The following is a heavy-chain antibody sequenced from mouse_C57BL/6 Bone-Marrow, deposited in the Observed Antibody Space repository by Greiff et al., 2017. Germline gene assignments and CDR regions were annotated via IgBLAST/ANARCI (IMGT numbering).Heavy chain of an antibody. V-gene: IGHV3-6*01. CDR3: AKSNPITTRAMDY. Sequence: VQLKESGPGLVKPSQSLSLTCSVTGYSITSGYYWNWIRQFPGNKLEWMGYISYDGSNNYNPSLKNRISITRDTSKNQFFLKLNSVTTEDTATYYCAKSNPITTRAMDYWGQGTSVTVSS. CDR2: ISYDGSN. CDR1: GYSITSGYY. J-gene: IGHJ4*01. D-gene: IGHD2-12*01.